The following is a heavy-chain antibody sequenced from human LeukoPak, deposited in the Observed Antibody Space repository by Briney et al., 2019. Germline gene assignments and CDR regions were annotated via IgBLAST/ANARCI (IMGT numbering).Heavy chain of an antibody. CDR3: ARVYNWNGGYNFDY. CDR1: GGSISTYY. V-gene: IGHV4-59*01. D-gene: IGHD1-20*01. J-gene: IGHJ4*02. CDR2: IYYSGST. Sequence: ETLSLTCTVSGGSISTYYWSWIRQPPGKGLEWIGYIYYSGSTNYNPSLKSRVTISGDTSKNQISLKLTSVTAADTAVYYCARVYNWNGGYNFDYWGQGTLVTVSS.